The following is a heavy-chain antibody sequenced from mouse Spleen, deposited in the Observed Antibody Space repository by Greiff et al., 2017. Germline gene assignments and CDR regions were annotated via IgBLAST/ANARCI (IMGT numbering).Heavy chain of an antibody. CDR1: GYAFTNYL. V-gene: IGHV1-54*01. CDR2: INPGSGGT. CDR3: ARGYGNRGYFDV. J-gene: IGHJ1*01. D-gene: IGHD2-1*01. Sequence: VQLQESGAELVRPGTSVKVSCKASGYAFTNYLIEWVKQRPGQGLEWIGVINPGSGGTNYNEKFKGKATLTADKSSSTAYMQLSSLTSDDSAVYFCARGYGNRGYFDVWGAGTTVTVSS.